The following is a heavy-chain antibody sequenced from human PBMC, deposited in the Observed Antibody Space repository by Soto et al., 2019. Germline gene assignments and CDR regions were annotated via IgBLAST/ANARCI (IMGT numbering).Heavy chain of an antibody. CDR2: IYYSGST. CDR1: GGSISSSSYY. J-gene: IGHJ4*02. D-gene: IGHD6-13*01. V-gene: IGHV4-39*01. Sequence: PSETLSLTCTVSGGSISSSSYYWGWIRQPPGKGLEWIGSIYYSGSTYYNPSLKSRVTISVDTSKNQFSLKLSSVTAADTAVYYCARHVPPYSSSWAFDYWGQGTLVTVSS. CDR3: ARHVPPYSSSWAFDY.